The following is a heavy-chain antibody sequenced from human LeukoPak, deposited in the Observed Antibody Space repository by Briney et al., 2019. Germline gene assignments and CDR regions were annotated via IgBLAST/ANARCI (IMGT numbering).Heavy chain of an antibody. CDR1: GFTFSSYA. J-gene: IGHJ4*02. CDR3: AKDVSPFYYDSSGTIDY. Sequence: GGSLRLSCAASGFTFSSYAMSWVRQAPGKGLEWVSAISGSGGSTYYADSVKGRFTIPRDNSKNTLYLQMNSLRAEDTAVYYCAKDVSPFYYDSSGTIDYWGQGTLVTVSS. V-gene: IGHV3-23*01. D-gene: IGHD3-22*01. CDR2: ISGSGGST.